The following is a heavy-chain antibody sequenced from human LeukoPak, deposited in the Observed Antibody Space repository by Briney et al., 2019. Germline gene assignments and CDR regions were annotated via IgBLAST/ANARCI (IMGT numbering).Heavy chain of an antibody. Sequence: ASVKVSCKVSGYTLTELSMHWVRQAPGKGLEWMGGFDPEDGETIYAQKFQGRVTMTEDTSTDTAYMELSSLRSEDTAVYYCATRIRLRYDYGGRLDYWGQGTLVTVSS. V-gene: IGHV1-24*01. J-gene: IGHJ4*02. CDR2: FDPEDGET. D-gene: IGHD4-23*01. CDR3: ATRIRLRYDYGGRLDY. CDR1: GYTLTELS.